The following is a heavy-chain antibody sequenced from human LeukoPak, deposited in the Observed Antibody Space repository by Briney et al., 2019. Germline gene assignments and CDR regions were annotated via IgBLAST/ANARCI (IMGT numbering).Heavy chain of an antibody. Sequence: GGSLRLFCAASGFTFSSYAMSWVRQAPGKGLEWVSAISGSGGSTYYADSVKGRFTISRDNSKNTLYLQMNSLRAEDTAVYYCAKDPSITIFGVVVYYFDYWGQGTLVTVSS. CDR3: AKDPSITIFGVVVYYFDY. D-gene: IGHD3-3*01. V-gene: IGHV3-23*01. CDR1: GFTFSSYA. J-gene: IGHJ4*02. CDR2: ISGSGGST.